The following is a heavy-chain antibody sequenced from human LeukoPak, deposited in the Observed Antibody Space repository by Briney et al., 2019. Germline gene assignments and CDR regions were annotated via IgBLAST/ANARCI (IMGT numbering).Heavy chain of an antibody. CDR3: ARDERGYYYSGAFFGATDF. CDR1: GFTFNSYA. V-gene: IGHV3-33*01. D-gene: IGHD3-22*01. J-gene: IGHJ4*02. CDR2: IWYDGSNK. Sequence: PGGSLRLSCAASGFTFNSYAMHWVRQAPGKGLEWVAFIWYDGSNKYYADSVKGRFTVSRDNSKNTLSPQMNSLRAEDTAVYYCARDERGYYYSGAFFGATDFWGQGTLVTVSS.